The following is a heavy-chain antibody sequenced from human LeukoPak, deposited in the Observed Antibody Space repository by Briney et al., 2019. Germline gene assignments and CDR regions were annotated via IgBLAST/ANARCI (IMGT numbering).Heavy chain of an antibody. Sequence: VGSLRLSCAASGFTFSSYGMSWVRQAPGKGLEWLAFIRYDGYNKYYADSAKGRFTISRDNSKNTLYLEMNSLRAEDTAVYYCAKGGKYDILTGFRRSRLLGDYWGQGTLVTVSS. J-gene: IGHJ4*02. CDR2: IRYDGYNK. CDR3: AKGGKYDILTGFRRSRLLGDY. CDR1: GFTFSSYG. D-gene: IGHD3-9*01. V-gene: IGHV3-30*02.